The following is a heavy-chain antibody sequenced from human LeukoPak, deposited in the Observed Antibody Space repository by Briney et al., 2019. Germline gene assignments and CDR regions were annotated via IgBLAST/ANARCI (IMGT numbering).Heavy chain of an antibody. CDR1: GDSVSSYY. J-gene: IGHJ4*02. V-gene: IGHV4-59*08. Sequence: SETLSLTCTVSGDSVSSYYWSWIRQPPGKGLEWIGYIYYSGSTNYNPSLKSRVTISVDTSKNQFSLRLSSVTAADTAVYYCAGAYGSGSYYEEGFDYWGQGTLVTVSS. D-gene: IGHD3-10*01. CDR2: IYYSGST. CDR3: AGAYGSGSYYEEGFDY.